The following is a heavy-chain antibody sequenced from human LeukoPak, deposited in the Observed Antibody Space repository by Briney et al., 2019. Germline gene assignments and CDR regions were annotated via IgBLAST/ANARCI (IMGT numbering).Heavy chain of an antibody. CDR3: ATRYCSSTSCYLMSSPFDY. J-gene: IGHJ4*02. V-gene: IGHV1-18*01. CDR2: ISAYNGNT. D-gene: IGHD2-2*01. CDR1: GYTFTSYG. Sequence: APVKVSCKASGYTFTSYGISWVRQAPGQGLEWMGWISAYNGNTNYAQKLQGRVTMTRDTSISTAYMELSRLRSDDTAVYYCATRYCSSTSCYLMSSPFDYWGQGTLVTVSS.